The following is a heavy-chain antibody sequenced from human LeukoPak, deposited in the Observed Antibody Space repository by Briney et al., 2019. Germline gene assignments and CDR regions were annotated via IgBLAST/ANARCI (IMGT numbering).Heavy chain of an antibody. CDR2: INPNSGGT. Sequence: ASVKVSCKASGYTFTGYYMHWVRQAPGQGLEWMGWINPNSGGTNYAQKFQGRVTMTRDTSISTAYMELSRLRSDDTAVYYCARDPYGDYQAFDIRGQGTMVTVSS. CDR1: GYTFTGYY. D-gene: IGHD4-17*01. J-gene: IGHJ3*02. CDR3: ARDPYGDYQAFDI. V-gene: IGHV1-2*02.